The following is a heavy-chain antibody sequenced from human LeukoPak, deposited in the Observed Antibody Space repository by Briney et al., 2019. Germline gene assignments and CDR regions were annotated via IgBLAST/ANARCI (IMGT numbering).Heavy chain of an antibody. V-gene: IGHV5-51*01. CDR1: GYSFTSYW. CDR3: ARATDPYYYGMDV. Sequence: PGESLKISCKGSGYSFTSYWIGWVRQIPGKGLEWMGIIYPGDSDTRYSPSFQGQVTISADKSISTAYLQWSSLKASDTAMYYCARATDPYYYGMDVWGQGTTVTVSS. CDR2: IYPGDSDT. J-gene: IGHJ6*02.